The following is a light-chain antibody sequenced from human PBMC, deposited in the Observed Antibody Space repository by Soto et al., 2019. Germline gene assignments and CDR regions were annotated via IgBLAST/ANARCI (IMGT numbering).Light chain of an antibody. Sequence: ENVLTQFPPTLPLSPGERATLSCRASQSVSSYLAWYQQKPGQAPRLLIYDASNRATGIPGRFSGSGSGTDFTLTISSLEPEDFAVYYCQQRINGWTFGQGTKVDIK. J-gene: IGKJ1*01. CDR3: QQRINGWT. V-gene: IGKV3-11*01. CDR2: DAS. CDR1: QSVSSY.